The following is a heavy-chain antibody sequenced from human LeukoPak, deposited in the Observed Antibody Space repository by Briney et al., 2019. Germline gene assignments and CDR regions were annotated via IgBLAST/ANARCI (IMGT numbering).Heavy chain of an antibody. D-gene: IGHD3-9*01. V-gene: IGHV1-2*02. CDR3: ARDSMDYDILTGYYNVWFDP. CDR1: GYTFTGYY. J-gene: IGHJ5*02. CDR2: INPNSGGT. Sequence: ASVKVSCKASGYTFTGYYMHWVRQAPGQGLEWMGWINPNSGGTNYAQKFQGRVTMTRDTSISTAYMELSRLRSDDTAVYYCARDSMDYDILTGYYNVWFDPWGQGTLVTVSS.